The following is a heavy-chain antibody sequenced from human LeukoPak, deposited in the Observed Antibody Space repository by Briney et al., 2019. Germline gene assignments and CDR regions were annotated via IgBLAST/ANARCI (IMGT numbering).Heavy chain of an antibody. CDR2: INSDGINT. V-gene: IGHV3-74*01. Sequence: GGSLRLSCAASGLTFSNYWMHWVRQAPGKGLVWVSRINSDGINTSYADSVKGRFTISRDNSKNTLYLQMNSLRAEDTAVYYCATPVVAATLSWFDPWGQGTLVTVSS. CDR1: GLTFSNYW. D-gene: IGHD2-15*01. CDR3: ATPVVAATLSWFDP. J-gene: IGHJ5*02.